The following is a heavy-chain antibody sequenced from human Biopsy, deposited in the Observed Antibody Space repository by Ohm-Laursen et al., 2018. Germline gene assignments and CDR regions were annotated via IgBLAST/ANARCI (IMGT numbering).Heavy chain of an antibody. J-gene: IGHJ6*02. CDR2: ISHTGYT. D-gene: IGHD2-15*01. Sequence: PSETLSLTCPVSGVSITAYYWSWIRQPPGKGLEWIGHISHTGYTSYKSSLKSRVTISLDTSRKHFSLRLTPVTAADTAVYYCARMDCSGGSCHYYSYGMDVWGQGTTVTVSS. CDR1: GVSITAYY. CDR3: ARMDCSGGSCHYYSYGMDV. V-gene: IGHV4-59*08.